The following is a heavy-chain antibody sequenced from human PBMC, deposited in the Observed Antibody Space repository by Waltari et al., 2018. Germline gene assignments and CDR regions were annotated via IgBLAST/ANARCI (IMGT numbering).Heavy chain of an antibody. D-gene: IGHD3-10*01. CDR1: GFIFSNAW. CDR3: TPTGGGYYGSGSYDGPYDY. Sequence: EVQLVESGGGLVKPGGSLRLSCAASGFIFSNAWMNWVRQAPGKGLAWVGRIKSKTDGGTTDYATPGKGRFTISRDDSKNTLYLQMNSLKTEDTAVYYCTPTGGGYYGSGSYDGPYDYWGQGTLVTVSS. CDR2: IKSKTDGGTT. V-gene: IGHV3-15*07. J-gene: IGHJ4*02.